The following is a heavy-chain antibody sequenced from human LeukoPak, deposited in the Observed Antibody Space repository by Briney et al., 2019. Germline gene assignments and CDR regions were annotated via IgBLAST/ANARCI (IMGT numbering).Heavy chain of an antibody. V-gene: IGHV3-7*01. D-gene: IGHD6-25*01. CDR2: IKQDGSEK. Sequence: GGSLRLSCAASGFTFSSYWMSWVRQAPGKGLEWVANIKQDGSEKYYVGSVKGRFTMSRDNAKNSLYLQMNSLRAEDTAVYYCARVRGYDCFDYWGQGTLVTVSS. J-gene: IGHJ4*02. CDR1: GFTFSSYW. CDR3: ARVRGYDCFDY.